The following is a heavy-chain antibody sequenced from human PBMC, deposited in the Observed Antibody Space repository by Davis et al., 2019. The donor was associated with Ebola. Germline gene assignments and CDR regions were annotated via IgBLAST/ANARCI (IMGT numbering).Heavy chain of an antibody. D-gene: IGHD3-22*01. J-gene: IGHJ4*02. CDR2: IYSGGST. CDR3: ARDGPGSGYDY. CDR1: GFTVSSNY. V-gene: IGHV3-66*01. Sequence: GGSLRLSCAVSGFTVSSNYMSWVRQAPGKGLEWVSVIYSGGSTYYADSVKGRFTISRDNSKNTLYLQMNSLRAEDTAVYYCARDGPGSGYDYWGQGTLVTVSS.